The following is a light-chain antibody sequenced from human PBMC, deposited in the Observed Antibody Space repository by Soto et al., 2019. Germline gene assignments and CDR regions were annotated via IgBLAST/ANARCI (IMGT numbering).Light chain of an antibody. V-gene: IGKV3-20*01. CDR2: DAS. CDR3: RQYGRSLWVS. Sequence: EIVLTQSPGTLSLSPGERATLSCRASQSVSSYLAWYQQKPGQAPRLLIYDASNRATGIPARFSGSGSGTDFTLTISRLEPEDCAVYYCRQYGRSLWVSFVGGTKGDIK. J-gene: IGKJ4*01. CDR1: QSVSSY.